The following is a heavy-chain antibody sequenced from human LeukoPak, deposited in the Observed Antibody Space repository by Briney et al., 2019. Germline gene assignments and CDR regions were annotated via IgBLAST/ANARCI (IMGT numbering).Heavy chain of an antibody. D-gene: IGHD1-26*01. Sequence: GGSLRLSCAASGFTFSSYEMHWVRQAPGKGLEWVSYISSSDDTIYYADSVKGRFTISRDNAKNSLYLQMNSLRAEDTAVYYCAIGARDYWGQGTLVTVSS. CDR3: AIGARDY. J-gene: IGHJ4*02. CDR1: GFTFSSYE. V-gene: IGHV3-48*03. CDR2: ISSSDDTI.